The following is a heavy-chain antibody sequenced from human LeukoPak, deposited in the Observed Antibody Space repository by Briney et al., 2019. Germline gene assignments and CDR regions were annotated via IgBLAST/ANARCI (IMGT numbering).Heavy chain of an antibody. CDR1: GYTFTSNY. J-gene: IGHJ5*02. Sequence: GASVKVSCKAFGYTFTSNYMHWVRQAPGQGPEWMGVISPSGGSTTYAQKFQGRVTLTRDMSTSTDYLELSSLRSEDTAVYYCAREGTPYGDYGPNDPWGQGTLVTVSS. CDR3: AREGTPYGDYGPNDP. D-gene: IGHD4-17*01. CDR2: ISPSGGST. V-gene: IGHV1-46*01.